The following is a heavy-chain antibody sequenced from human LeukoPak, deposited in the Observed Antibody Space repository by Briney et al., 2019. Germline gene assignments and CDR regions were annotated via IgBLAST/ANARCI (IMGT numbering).Heavy chain of an antibody. Sequence: GRSLRLSCAASGFTFSSYGMHWVRQAPGKGLEWVSAISGSGGSTYYADSVKGRFTISRDNSKNTLYLQMNSLRAEDTAVYYCAKTPEYYYDSSGYFDYWGQGTLVTVSS. D-gene: IGHD3-22*01. CDR1: GFTFSSYG. CDR2: ISGSGGST. J-gene: IGHJ4*02. V-gene: IGHV3-23*01. CDR3: AKTPEYYYDSSGYFDY.